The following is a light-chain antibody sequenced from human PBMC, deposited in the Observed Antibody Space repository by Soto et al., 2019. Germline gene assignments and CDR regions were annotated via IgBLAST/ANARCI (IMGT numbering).Light chain of an antibody. CDR3: CSFGGSYSYL. Sequence: QSVLTQPRSVSASPGQSVTISCTGTSSDVGRYDYVSWYQQHPGKAPKLIVYDVTERPSGVPDRFSGSKSGNTASLTISGLQAEDGADYSCCSFGGSYSYLLGHGTKLTV. CDR2: DVT. V-gene: IGLV2-11*01. J-gene: IGLJ1*01. CDR1: SSDVGRYDY.